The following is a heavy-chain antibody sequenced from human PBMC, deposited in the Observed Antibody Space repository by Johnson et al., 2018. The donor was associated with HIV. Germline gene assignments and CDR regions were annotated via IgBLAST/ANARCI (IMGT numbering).Heavy chain of an antibody. Sequence: VQLVESGGDVVRPGGSLRISCVASGFKLYEYDVSWVRQVPGKGLEWVSGLNWSGGGTAYADSVKGRFTVSSDNAKNSLYLQMNSLRAEDTALYYCARGMYYYDTSGYLIRPRAFDIWGQGTVVTVSS. CDR1: GFKLYEYD. V-gene: IGHV3-20*04. CDR2: LNWSGGGT. D-gene: IGHD3-22*01. J-gene: IGHJ3*02. CDR3: ARGMYYYDTSGYLIRPRAFDI.